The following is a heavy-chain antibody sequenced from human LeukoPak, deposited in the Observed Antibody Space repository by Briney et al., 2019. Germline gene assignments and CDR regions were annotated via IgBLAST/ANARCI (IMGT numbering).Heavy chain of an antibody. D-gene: IGHD3-3*01. Sequence: PGGSLRLSCAASGFTFSAHYMDWVRQAPGKGLEWVGRIREKVNSCTTVYAASVKGRFTISRDDSTNSVFLQMNSLKTEDTAVYYCAKAFCSEKQCTLDSWGQGTLVSVSS. J-gene: IGHJ4*02. V-gene: IGHV3-72*01. CDR1: GFTFSAHY. CDR2: IREKVNSCTT. CDR3: AKAFCSEKQCTLDS.